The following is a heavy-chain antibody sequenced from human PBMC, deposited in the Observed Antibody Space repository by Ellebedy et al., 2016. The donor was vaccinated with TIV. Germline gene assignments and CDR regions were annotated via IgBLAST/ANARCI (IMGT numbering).Heavy chain of an antibody. J-gene: IGHJ6*02. CDR2: IIPILGIA. CDR1: GGTFSSYA. V-gene: IGHV1-69*04. CDR3: ARAEPAPLSNVYYYYGMDV. Sequence: SVKVSCKASGGTFSSYAISWVRQAPGQGLEWMGRIIPILGIANYAQKFQGRVTITADKSTSTSYMELRSLRSEDTAVYYSARAEPAPLSNVYYYYGMDVWGQGTTVTVSS. D-gene: IGHD1-14*01.